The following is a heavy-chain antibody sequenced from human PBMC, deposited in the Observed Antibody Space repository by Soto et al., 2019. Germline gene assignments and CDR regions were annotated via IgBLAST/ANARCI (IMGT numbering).Heavy chain of an antibody. CDR2: IYYGGST. D-gene: IGHD2-2*02. J-gene: IGHJ5*02. Sequence: SVTLSLTCTVSGGSISSSSYYWGWIRQPPGKGLEWIGSIYYGGSTYYNPSLKSRVTISVDTSKNQFSLKLSSVTAADTAVYYCARQHGXCSSTSCYIHRANWFDPWGQGTLVTVSS. V-gene: IGHV4-39*01. CDR1: GGSISSSSYY. CDR3: ARQHGXCSSTSCYIHRANWFDP.